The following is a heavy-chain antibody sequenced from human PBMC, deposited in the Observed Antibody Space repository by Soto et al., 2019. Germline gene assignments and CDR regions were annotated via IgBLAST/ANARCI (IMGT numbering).Heavy chain of an antibody. D-gene: IGHD3-10*01. V-gene: IGHV1-69*08. CDR2: FVPILGLA. CDR1: GGTFSSYT. Sequence: QVQLVQSGAEVKKPGSSVKVSCKASGGTFSSYTISWVRQAPGQGLEWMGRFVPILGLAHYAQKFQGRVTITADKSTSTAYMELSSLRSDDTAVYYCARDMGSGVDPWGQGTLVTVSS. J-gene: IGHJ5*02. CDR3: ARDMGSGVDP.